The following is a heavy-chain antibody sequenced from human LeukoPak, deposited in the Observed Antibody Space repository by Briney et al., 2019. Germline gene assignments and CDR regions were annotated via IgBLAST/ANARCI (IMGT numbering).Heavy chain of an antibody. CDR1: GYTFTGYY. J-gene: IGHJ4*02. Sequence: ASVNVSCKASGYTFTGYYMHWVRQAPGQGLEWMGWINPNSGGTNYAQRFQGRVTMTRDTSISTAYMELSRLRSDDTAVYYCARVDSSSWDRYFDYWGQGTLVAVSS. CDR3: ARVDSSSWDRYFDY. D-gene: IGHD6-13*01. CDR2: INPNSGGT. V-gene: IGHV1-2*02.